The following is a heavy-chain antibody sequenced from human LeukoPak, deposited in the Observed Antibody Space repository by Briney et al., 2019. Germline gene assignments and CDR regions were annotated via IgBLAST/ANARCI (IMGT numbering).Heavy chain of an antibody. J-gene: IGHJ5*02. V-gene: IGHV4-39*07. CDR1: GGSIGSSSYY. D-gene: IGHD3-10*01. CDR3: ARAEGEYYGSGSPLINWFDP. CDR2: IYYSGST. Sequence: SETLSLTCTVSGGSIGSSSYYWGWIRQPPGKGLEWIGSIYYSGSTYYNPSLKSRVTISVDTSKNQFSLKLSSVTAADTAVYYCARAEGEYYGSGSPLINWFDPWGQGTLVTVSS.